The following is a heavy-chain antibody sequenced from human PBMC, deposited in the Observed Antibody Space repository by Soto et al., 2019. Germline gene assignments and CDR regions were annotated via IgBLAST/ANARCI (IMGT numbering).Heavy chain of an antibody. CDR2: VYDTGHT. CDR3: AKRAYGDPFDP. D-gene: IGHD4-17*01. CDR1: GGSISSSGYW. J-gene: IGHJ5*02. V-gene: IGHV4-39*02. Sequence: HLQLQESGPGLVKPSETLSLTCAVSGGSISSSGYWWGWIRQPPGKGLEWIATVYDTGHTFYNPSLKSRVTISADTSKNHFSLKLNSVTAADTAVYYCAKRAYGDPFDPWGQGALVTVSS.